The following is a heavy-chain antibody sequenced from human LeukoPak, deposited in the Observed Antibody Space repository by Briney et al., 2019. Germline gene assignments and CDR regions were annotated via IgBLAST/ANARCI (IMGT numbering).Heavy chain of an antibody. V-gene: IGHV1-46*01. CDR3: TTTPYGDIDY. CDR2: ITPSGGST. J-gene: IGHJ4*02. CDR1: GYSFTNYY. D-gene: IGHD4-17*01. Sequence: ASVKVSCKASGYSFTNYYMHWVRQAPGQGLEWLGLITPSGGSTWYAQKFQGRVTMTRDMSTSTDYMELSSLRSEDTAVYYCTTTPYGDIDYWGQGTLVTVSS.